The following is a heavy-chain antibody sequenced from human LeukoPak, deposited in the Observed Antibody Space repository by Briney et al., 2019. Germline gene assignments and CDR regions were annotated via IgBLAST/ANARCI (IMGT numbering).Heavy chain of an antibody. D-gene: IGHD5-18*01. Sequence: SETLSLTCTVSGGSISSSSYYWGWIRQPPGKGLEWIGSIYYSGSTYENPALKSRVIISVDTSPNQFSLKLSSVTAADTAVYYCARDGIQLWLLGENHGSDYWGQGTLVTVSS. CDR2: IYYSGST. CDR1: GGSISSSSYY. CDR3: ARDGIQLWLLGENHGSDY. V-gene: IGHV4-39*07. J-gene: IGHJ4*02.